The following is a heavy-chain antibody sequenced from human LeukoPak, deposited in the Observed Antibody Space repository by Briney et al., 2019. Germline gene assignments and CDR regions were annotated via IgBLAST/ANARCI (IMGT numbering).Heavy chain of an antibody. CDR3: ARDLKMGYSSGRYSWGTGSSNDY. J-gene: IGHJ4*02. Sequence: ASVKVSCKASGYTFTSYGISWVRQAPGQGLEWMEWIIAYNGNTNYAQKLQGRVTMTTDTSTSTAYMELRSLRSDDTAVYYCARDLKMGYSSGRYSWGTGSSNDYWGQGTLVTVSS. CDR2: IIAYNGNT. CDR1: GYTFTSYG. V-gene: IGHV1-18*01. D-gene: IGHD6-19*01.